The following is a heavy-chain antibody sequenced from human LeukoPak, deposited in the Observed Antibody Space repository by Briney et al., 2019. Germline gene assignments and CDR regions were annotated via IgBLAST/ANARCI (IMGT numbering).Heavy chain of an antibody. CDR1: EFTFSSYY. CDR3: AKDGVWIGEKKANMDV. V-gene: IGHV3-7*03. Sequence: GGSLRLSCAASEFTFSSYYMTWVRQAPGKRLEWVGSIRADGSAQFYVDSVRGRFTISRDNAKDSLYLQMNSLRAEDTAVYYCAKDGVWIGEKKANMDVWGKGTTVSISS. CDR2: IRADGSAQ. D-gene: IGHD3-10*01. J-gene: IGHJ6*03.